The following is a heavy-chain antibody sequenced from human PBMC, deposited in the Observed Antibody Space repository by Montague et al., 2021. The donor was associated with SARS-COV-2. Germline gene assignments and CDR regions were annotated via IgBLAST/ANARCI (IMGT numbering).Heavy chain of an antibody. CDR1: GFSLSSSGVG. Sequence: PALVKSTQTLTLTCTFSGFSLSSSGVGVGWIRQPPGKAPEWLALIYWDDDTRYSPPLKSRLTVTKGTSKNQVVLTLTSMDTVDTATYFCAHIRKMYYFDDWGQGTLVTVSS. J-gene: IGHJ4*02. V-gene: IGHV2-5*02. CDR2: IYWDDDT. CDR3: AHIRKMYYFDD.